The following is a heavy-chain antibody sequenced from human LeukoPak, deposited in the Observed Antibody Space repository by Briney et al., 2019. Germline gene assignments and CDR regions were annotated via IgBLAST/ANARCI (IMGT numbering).Heavy chain of an antibody. V-gene: IGHV3-30*03. CDR2: MSFDGFSK. CDR1: RFTSSNSI. D-gene: IGHD3-22*01. CDR3: AREGHTSGYCGCFDN. J-gene: IGHJ3*02. Sequence: GGSLRLSCASSRFTSSNSIFHWVRQAPGKGLEWVAAMSFDGFSKYYADSVKGRFTISRDDSRSTVDLQLSSLGPDDTAVYYCAREGHTSGYCGCFDNWGQGTAVAVSS.